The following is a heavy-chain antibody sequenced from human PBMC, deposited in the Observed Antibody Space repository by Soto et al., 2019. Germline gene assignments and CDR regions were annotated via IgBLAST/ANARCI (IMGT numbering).Heavy chain of an antibody. Sequence: QLQLQESGSKLVKPSQTLSLTCAVSGGSISSGGYSWSWIRQPPGKGLEWIGYIYHSVSTYYNPSLKSRVTISVDRSNNQFSLKLSSVAAADTAVYYCARGPPIFYWGQGTLVTVAS. J-gene: IGHJ4*02. CDR1: GGSISSGGYS. D-gene: IGHD3-9*01. V-gene: IGHV4-30-2*01. CDR3: ARGPPIFY. CDR2: IYHSVST.